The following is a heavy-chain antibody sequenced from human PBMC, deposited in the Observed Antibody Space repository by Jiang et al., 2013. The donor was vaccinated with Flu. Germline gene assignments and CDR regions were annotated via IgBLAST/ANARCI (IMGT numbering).Heavy chain of an antibody. CDR3: ARVPLGGQRLRIDY. CDR1: GYTFTSYG. D-gene: IGHD1-1*01. Sequence: GAEVKKPGASVKVSCKTSGYTFTSYGISWVRQAPGQGLEWMGWSTVYSRYTNFAQKFLGRVSMTADTSTTTAYMELGSLRSDDTAVYYCARVPLGGQRLRIDYWGQGTLVTVSS. CDR2: STVYSRYT. V-gene: IGHV1-18*04. J-gene: IGHJ4*02.